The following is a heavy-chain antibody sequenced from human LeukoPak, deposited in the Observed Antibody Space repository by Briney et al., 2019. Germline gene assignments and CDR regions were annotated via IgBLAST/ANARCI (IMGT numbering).Heavy chain of an antibody. D-gene: IGHD5-18*01. J-gene: IGHJ4*02. CDR1: GFTFSSYA. V-gene: IGHV3-30*18. CDR3: AKTKGYSYGYYFDY. CDR2: MSYDGFNK. Sequence: GRSMRLSCAASGFTFSSYAMHWVRQSLGKGLEWVAVMSYDGFNKYYADSVKGRFTISRDNSKNTLYLQMNSLRAEDTAVYYCAKTKGYSYGYYFDYWGQGTLVTVSS.